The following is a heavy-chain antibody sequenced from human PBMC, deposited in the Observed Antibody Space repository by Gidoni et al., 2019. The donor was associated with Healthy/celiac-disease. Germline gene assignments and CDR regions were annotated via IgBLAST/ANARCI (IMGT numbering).Heavy chain of an antibody. D-gene: IGHD6-19*01. Sequence: QVQLVESGGGVVQPGRSLRLSCAASGFTFSSYAMHWLRQAQGKVLEWVAVISYDGSNKYYADSVKGRFTISRDNSKNTLYLQMNSLRAEDTAVYYCARDSQWLDYFDYWGQGTLVTVSS. CDR3: ARDSQWLDYFDY. CDR2: ISYDGSNK. V-gene: IGHV3-30-3*01. J-gene: IGHJ4*02. CDR1: GFTFSSYA.